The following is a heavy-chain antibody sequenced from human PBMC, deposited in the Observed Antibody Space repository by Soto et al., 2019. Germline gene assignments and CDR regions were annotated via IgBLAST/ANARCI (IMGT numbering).Heavy chain of an antibody. CDR1: CGSIRSGDYY. D-gene: IGHD3-3*01. Sequence: SDTLSLTCTVSCGSIRSGDYYWSWIRQPPGKGLEWIGYIYYSGSTYYNPSLKSRVTISVDTSKNQFSLKLSSVTAADTAVYYCARVGTIFGVVIYGMDVWGQGTTVT. CDR3: ARVGTIFGVVIYGMDV. CDR2: IYYSGST. J-gene: IGHJ6*02. V-gene: IGHV4-30-4*02.